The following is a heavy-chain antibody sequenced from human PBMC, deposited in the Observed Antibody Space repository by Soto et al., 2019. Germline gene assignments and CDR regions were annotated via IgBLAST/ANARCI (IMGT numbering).Heavy chain of an antibody. CDR1: GYTFTKFH. J-gene: IGHJ6*03. Sequence: ASVKVSCKASGYTFTKFHIHWVRQAPGQGLEWMGWINPSGGVTGYAQRFQGRVTMTSDTSISSVYMELSSLRSEDTAVYYCARGYDFWSGSAYYYMDVWGKGTTVTVSS. CDR2: INPSGGVT. CDR3: ARGYDFWSGSAYYYMDV. D-gene: IGHD3-3*01. V-gene: IGHV1-46*01.